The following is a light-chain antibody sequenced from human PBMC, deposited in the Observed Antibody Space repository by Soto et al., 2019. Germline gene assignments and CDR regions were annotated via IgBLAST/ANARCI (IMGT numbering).Light chain of an antibody. CDR3: SSYTSSSTRV. CDR1: SSDVGGYNY. CDR2: DVS. J-gene: IGLJ2*01. Sequence: QSALTQPASVSGSPGQSITISCTGTSSDVGGYNYVSWYQQHPGKAPKLMIYDVSNRPSWVSNRFSGSTSGNTASLPITGLQAEDEDDYYCSSYTSSSTRVFGGGTQETV. V-gene: IGLV2-14*01.